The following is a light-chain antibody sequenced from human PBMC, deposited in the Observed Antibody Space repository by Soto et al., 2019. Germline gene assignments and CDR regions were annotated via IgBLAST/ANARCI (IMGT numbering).Light chain of an antibody. V-gene: IGKV4-1*01. CDR2: WAS. CDR1: PSVLYSSNNKNY. CDR3: QQYYSTPIT. Sequence: DIVMTQSPDSLAVSLAERATSNCKSTPSVLYSSNNKNYLAWYQQKPGQPPKLLIYWASTRESGVPDRFSGSGSGTDFTLTISSLQAEDVAVYYCQQYYSTPITFGQGTRLEIK. J-gene: IGKJ5*01.